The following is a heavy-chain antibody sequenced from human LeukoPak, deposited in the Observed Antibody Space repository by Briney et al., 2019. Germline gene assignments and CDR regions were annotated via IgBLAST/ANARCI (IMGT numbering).Heavy chain of an antibody. Sequence: GGSLRLSCAASGFTFSSYSMNWVRQAPGKGLEWVSSISSSSSYIYYADSVKGRFTISRDNAKNTLYLQMNSLRAEDTAVYYCARPPYDTIFGVVIMRGPYDAFDIWGQGTMVTVSS. CDR1: GFTFSSYS. CDR3: ARPPYDTIFGVVIMRGPYDAFDI. J-gene: IGHJ3*02. D-gene: IGHD3-3*01. V-gene: IGHV3-21*01. CDR2: ISSSSSYI.